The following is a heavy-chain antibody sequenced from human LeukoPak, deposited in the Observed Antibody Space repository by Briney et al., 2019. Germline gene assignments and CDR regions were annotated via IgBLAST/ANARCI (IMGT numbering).Heavy chain of an antibody. V-gene: IGHV7-4-1*02. D-gene: IGHD2-15*01. CDR1: GYTFRAYSPTSSA. J-gene: IGHJ4*02. CDR2: INTKTGTS. CDR3: ARGISCSDGSCYLDY. Sequence: ASVKVSCKASGYTFRAYSPTSSAMSWARQAPGQGLEWMGWINTKTGTSTYAQGFTGRFVFSLDTSVTTAYLQISSLKAEDTAVYYCARGISCSDGSCYLDYWGQGTLVTVSS.